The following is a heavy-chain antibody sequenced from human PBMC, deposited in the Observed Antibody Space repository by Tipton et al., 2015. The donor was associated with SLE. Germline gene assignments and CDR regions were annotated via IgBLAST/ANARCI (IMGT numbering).Heavy chain of an antibody. Sequence: SLRLSCTASGFTFSSYWMHWVRQVPGEGLVWVSRVNNDGISTTYADSVKGRFTISRDNAKNTLYLQMNSLRAEDTAVYYCARAVVLVARGYFDLWGRGTLATVSS. D-gene: IGHD2-15*01. CDR2: VNNDGIST. CDR3: ARAVVLVARGYFDL. CDR1: GFTFSSYW. V-gene: IGHV3-74*01. J-gene: IGHJ2*01.